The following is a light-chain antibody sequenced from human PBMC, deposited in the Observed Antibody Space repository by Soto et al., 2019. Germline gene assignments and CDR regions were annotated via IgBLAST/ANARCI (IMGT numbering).Light chain of an antibody. V-gene: IGKV3D-20*02. CDR3: QQRSNWIT. CDR2: GAS. Sequence: IVLTQSPGTLSLSPGERATVSCRASQSVSSSYLAWYQQKPGQAPRLLIYGASTRATGIPDRFSGSGYGTDFTLTISSLEPEDFAVYYCQQRSNWITFGQGTRLEIK. J-gene: IGKJ5*01. CDR1: QSVSSSY.